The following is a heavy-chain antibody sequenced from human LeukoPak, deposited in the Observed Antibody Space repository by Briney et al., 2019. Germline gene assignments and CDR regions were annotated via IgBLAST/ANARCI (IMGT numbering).Heavy chain of an antibody. CDR3: ARGSTYNESSGQVPFDY. J-gene: IGHJ4*02. Sequence: GGSLRLSCAVSGLTFNTYTMNWVRQAPGKGLGWVSYISGSSGVIDYADSVRGRFTISRDNAKNSLYLQTNSMRAEDTAVYYCARGSTYNESSGQVPFDYWGQGTLVTVS. CDR1: GLTFNTYT. CDR2: ISGSSGVI. V-gene: IGHV3-48*01. D-gene: IGHD3-22*01.